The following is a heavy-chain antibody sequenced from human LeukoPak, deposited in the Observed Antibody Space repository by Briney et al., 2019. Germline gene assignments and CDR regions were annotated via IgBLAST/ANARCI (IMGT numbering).Heavy chain of an antibody. CDR3: ARPRATEATHGYFQH. D-gene: IGHD4-17*01. J-gene: IGHJ1*01. V-gene: IGHV3-30-3*01. Sequence: GRSLRLSCAASGFTFSSYAMHWVRQAPGKGLEWVAVISYDGSNKYYADSVKGRFTISRDNSKNTLYLQMNSLRAEDTAVYYCARPRATEATHGYFQHWGQGTLVTVSS. CDR2: ISYDGSNK. CDR1: GFTFSSYA.